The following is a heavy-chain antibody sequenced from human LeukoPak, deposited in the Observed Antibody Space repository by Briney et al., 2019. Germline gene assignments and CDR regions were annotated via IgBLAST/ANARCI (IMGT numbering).Heavy chain of an antibody. J-gene: IGHJ4*02. Sequence: SETLSLTCTVSGGSISRSSYYWGWIRQPPGKGLEWIGSIYYSGSTYDNPSLKSRVTISVHTSKNQSSLKLSSVTAADTAVYYCASRSDDSSLYYFDYWGQGTLVTVSS. CDR1: GGSISRSSYY. CDR2: IYYSGST. CDR3: ASRSDDSSLYYFDY. V-gene: IGHV4-39*01. D-gene: IGHD3-22*01.